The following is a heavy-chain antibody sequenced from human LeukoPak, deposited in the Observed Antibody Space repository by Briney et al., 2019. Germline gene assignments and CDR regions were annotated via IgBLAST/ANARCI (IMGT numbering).Heavy chain of an antibody. Sequence: SVKVSCKASGGTFSSYAISWVRQAPGQGLEWMGGIIPIFGTANYAQKFQGRVTITADESTSTAYMELSSLRSEDAAVYYCARAPRFPYYGMDVWGQGTTVTVSS. J-gene: IGHJ6*02. V-gene: IGHV1-69*13. CDR3: ARAPRFPYYGMDV. CDR2: IIPIFGTA. CDR1: GGTFSSYA. D-gene: IGHD1-14*01.